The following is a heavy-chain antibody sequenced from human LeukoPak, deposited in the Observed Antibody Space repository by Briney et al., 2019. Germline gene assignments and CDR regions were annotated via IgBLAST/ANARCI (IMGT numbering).Heavy chain of an antibody. J-gene: IGHJ4*02. D-gene: IGHD3-10*01. CDR3: ARAGLDFGFGQLDIDY. CDR2: IYPADSDT. V-gene: IGHV5-51*01. CDR1: EYSFSTYW. Sequence: GESLRISCKGSEYSFSTYWIGWVRQIPGKGLEWMGIIYPADSDTRYSPSFQGQVTISVDKSLSTAYLQWSSLQASDSAKYYCARAGLDFGFGQLDIDYWGQGTLVTVSS.